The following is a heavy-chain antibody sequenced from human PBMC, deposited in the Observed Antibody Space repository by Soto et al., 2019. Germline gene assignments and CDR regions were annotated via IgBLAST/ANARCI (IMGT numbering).Heavy chain of an antibody. V-gene: IGHV4-4*07. CDR2: IYTSGST. CDR1: GGSISSYY. D-gene: IGHD1-26*01. CDR3: ASANLVGANAILDY. J-gene: IGHJ4*02. Sequence: SETLSLTCTVSGGSISSYYWRWIRQPAGKGREWIGRIYTSGSTNYNPSLKSRVTMSVDTSKNQFSLKLSSVTAADTAVYYCASANLVGANAILDYWGQGTLVTVS.